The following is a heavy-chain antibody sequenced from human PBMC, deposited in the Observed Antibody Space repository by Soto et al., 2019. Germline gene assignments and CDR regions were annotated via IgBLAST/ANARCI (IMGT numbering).Heavy chain of an antibody. V-gene: IGHV3-9*01. CDR2: ISWNSGSI. D-gene: IGHD6-13*01. J-gene: IGHJ4*02. Sequence: GGSLRLSCAASGFTFDDYAMHWVRQAPGKGLEWVSGISWNSGSIGYADSVKGRFTISRDNAKNSLYLQMNSLRAEDTALYYCAKPYRRGQNRGSSSWYFDYWGQGTLVTVSS. CDR3: AKPYRRGQNRGSSSWYFDY. CDR1: GFTFDDYA.